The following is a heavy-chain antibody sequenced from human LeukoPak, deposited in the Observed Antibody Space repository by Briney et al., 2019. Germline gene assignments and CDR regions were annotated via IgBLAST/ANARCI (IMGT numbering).Heavy chain of an antibody. Sequence: SETLSLTCTVSAAAISSSSYYWGWIRQPPGKGLEWIGSIYYSGSTHYNPSLKSRVTISVDTSKNQFSLKLSSVTAADTAVYYCARDLQLLWFGELDAFDIWGQGTMVTVSS. V-gene: IGHV4-39*07. CDR2: IYYSGST. CDR3: ARDLQLLWFGELDAFDI. CDR1: AAAISSSSYY. J-gene: IGHJ3*02. D-gene: IGHD3-10*01.